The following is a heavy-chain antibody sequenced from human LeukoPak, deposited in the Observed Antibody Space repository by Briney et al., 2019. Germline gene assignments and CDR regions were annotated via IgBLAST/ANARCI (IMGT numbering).Heavy chain of an antibody. V-gene: IGHV4-39*07. Sequence: SETLSLTCTVSGGSISSSSYSWGWIRQPPGKGLEWIGSIYYSGSTNYNPSLKSRVTMSVDTSKNQFSLKLSSVTAADTAVYYCARDLGRFGELYTAWGQGTLVTVSS. CDR3: ARDLGRFGELYTA. CDR2: IYYSGST. CDR1: GGSISSSSYS. J-gene: IGHJ5*02. D-gene: IGHD3-10*01.